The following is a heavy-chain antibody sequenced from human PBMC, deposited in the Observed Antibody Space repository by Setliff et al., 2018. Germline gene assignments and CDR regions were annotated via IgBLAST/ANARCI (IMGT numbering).Heavy chain of an antibody. CDR3: ARAQNIFAGNLDS. J-gene: IGHJ4*02. CDR1: GFNFNIFA. V-gene: IGHV3-30*03. CDR2: TSYDGKNN. Sequence: GGSLRLSCAASGFNFNIFAINWVRQAPGKGLEWLAVTSYDGKNNYYGDSVKGRFTISRDHSQNTVYLQMNALSGDDTALYFCARAQNIFAGNLDSWGQGTLVTVSS.